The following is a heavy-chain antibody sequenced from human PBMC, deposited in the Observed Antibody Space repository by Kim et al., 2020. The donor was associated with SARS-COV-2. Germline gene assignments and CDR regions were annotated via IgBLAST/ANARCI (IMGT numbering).Heavy chain of an antibody. Sequence: SETLSLTCTVSYGSISNYYWNWIRQPPGKGLEWIGYVYYRGTTSYNPSLKSRVTMSVDTSKNQFSLRLTSVTAADTAVYYCARGLAVMGHSDSFDIWGQG. CDR2: VYYRGTT. V-gene: IGHV4-59*13. J-gene: IGHJ3*02. CDR3: ARGLAVMGHSDSFDI. CDR1: YGSISNYY.